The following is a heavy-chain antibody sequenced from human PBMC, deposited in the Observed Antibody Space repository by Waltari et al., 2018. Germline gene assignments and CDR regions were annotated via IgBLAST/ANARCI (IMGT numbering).Heavy chain of an antibody. CDR1: GFTFSNYA. CDR2: ISGSGGSL. J-gene: IGHJ4*02. CDR3: AKRAGSKWLLGREDY. V-gene: IGHV3-23*01. D-gene: IGHD3-22*01. Sequence: EVQLLESGGGLVQPGGSLRLSCVASGFTFSNYAMSWVRQAPGKGLEWVSAISGSGGSLNYADSVKGRFTISRDNFKNTLYLEMKSLRIEDTAVYYCAKRAGSKWLLGREDYWGQGTLVTVSS.